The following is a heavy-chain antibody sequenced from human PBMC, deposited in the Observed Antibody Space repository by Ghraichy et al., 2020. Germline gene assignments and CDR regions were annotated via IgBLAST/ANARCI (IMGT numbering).Heavy chain of an antibody. CDR1: GFTFSSYD. V-gene: IGHV3-13*01. J-gene: IGHJ6*03. Sequence: GESLNISCAASGFTFSSYDMHWVRQATGKGLEWVSAIGTAGDTYYPGSVKGRFTISRENAKNSLYLQMNSLRAGDTAVYYCARAPNSKFYYYYYMDVWGKGTTVTVSS. CDR2: IGTAGDT. CDR3: ARAPNSKFYYYYYMDV. D-gene: IGHD4-11*01.